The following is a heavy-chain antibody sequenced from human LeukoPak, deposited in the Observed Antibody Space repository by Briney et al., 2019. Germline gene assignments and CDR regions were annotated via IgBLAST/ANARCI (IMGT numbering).Heavy chain of an antibody. CDR2: YTGNT. CDR3: ARHGYDYVWGHHYFNY. Sequence: PAETLSLTCSVSGDSISRFCWSWVRQPPGKGLEWIGYTGNTNYNPSLKSRVTISLDASKNQFSLKLSSVTAADTAVYYCARHGYDYVWGHHYFNYWGQGTLVTVSS. CDR1: GDSISRFC. V-gene: IGHV4-59*08. J-gene: IGHJ4*02. D-gene: IGHD3-16*01.